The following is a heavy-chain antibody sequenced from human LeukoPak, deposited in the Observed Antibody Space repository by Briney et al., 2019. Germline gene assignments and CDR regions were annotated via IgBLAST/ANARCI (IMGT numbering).Heavy chain of an antibody. D-gene: IGHD2-21*01. CDR1: GFTFSSYA. J-gene: IGHJ3*02. CDR2: ISGSGGST. Sequence: GGSLRLSCAASGFTFSSYAMSWVRQAPGKGLEWVSAISGSGGSTYYADSVKGRFTISRDNSKNTLYLQMNSLRAEDTAVYYCAKTYCGGDCYALDAFDIWGQGTMVTVSS. CDR3: AKTYCGGDCYALDAFDI. V-gene: IGHV3-23*01.